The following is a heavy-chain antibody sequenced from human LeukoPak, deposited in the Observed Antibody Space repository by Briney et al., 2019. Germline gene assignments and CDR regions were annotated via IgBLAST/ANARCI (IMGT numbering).Heavy chain of an antibody. D-gene: IGHD2-2*01. Sequence: SQTLSLTCTVSGGSISSGGYYWSWIRQHPGKGLEWIGYIYYSGSTYYNPSLRGRVTISLDTSKNQLSLKLTSVTAADTAVYYCARTLCTTSSCYYSHFHGLDVWGQGTTVTVSS. CDR2: IYYSGST. V-gene: IGHV4-31*03. CDR3: ARTLCTTSSCYYSHFHGLDV. J-gene: IGHJ6*02. CDR1: GGSISSGGYY.